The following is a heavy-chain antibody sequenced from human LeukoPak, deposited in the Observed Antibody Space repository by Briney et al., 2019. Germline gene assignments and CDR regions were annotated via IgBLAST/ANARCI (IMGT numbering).Heavy chain of an antibody. CDR2: ISGSGGST. Sequence: GGSLRLSCAASGFTFSSYAMSWVRQAPGKGLEWVSAISGSGGSTYYADSVKGRFTISRDNSKNTLYLQMNSLRAEDAAVYYCAKHSGSYLEALVYWGQGTLVTVSS. V-gene: IGHV3-23*01. CDR1: GFTFSSYA. CDR3: AKHSGSYLEALVY. D-gene: IGHD1-26*01. J-gene: IGHJ4*02.